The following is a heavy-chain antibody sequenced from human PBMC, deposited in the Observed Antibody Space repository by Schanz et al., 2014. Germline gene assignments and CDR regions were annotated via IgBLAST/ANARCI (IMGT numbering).Heavy chain of an antibody. J-gene: IGHJ4*02. CDR1: GFPFSSHG. Sequence: VQLVESGGGVVQPGRSLKLSCAASGFPFSSHGMHWVRQSPEKGLEWIGEISHSGRTTYNPSLKSRATISVDTSKNQFFLKLSSVAAADTAVYYCARHLAESAAAAFDSWGQGTLVAVSS. V-gene: IGHV4-34*01. D-gene: IGHD2-2*01. CDR3: ARHLAESAAAAFDS. CDR2: ISHSGRT.